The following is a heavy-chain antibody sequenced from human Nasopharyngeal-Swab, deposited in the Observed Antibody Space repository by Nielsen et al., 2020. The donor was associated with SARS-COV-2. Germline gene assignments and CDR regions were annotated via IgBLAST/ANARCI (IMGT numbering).Heavy chain of an antibody. CDR1: GYTFTSYA. V-gene: IGHV7-4-1*02. D-gene: IGHD6-19*01. J-gene: IGHJ6*02. Sequence: ASVKVSCKASGYTFTSYAMNWVRQAPGQGLEWMGWINTNTGNPTYAQGFTGRFVFSLDTSVSTAYLQISSLKAEDTAVYYCARVQSIFSSGWYPYYYGMDVWGQGTTVTGSS. CDR2: INTNTGNP. CDR3: ARVQSIFSSGWYPYYYGMDV.